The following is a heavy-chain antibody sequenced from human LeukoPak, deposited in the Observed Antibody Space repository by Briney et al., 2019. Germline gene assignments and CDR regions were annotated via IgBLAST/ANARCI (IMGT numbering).Heavy chain of an antibody. D-gene: IGHD1-26*01. V-gene: IGHV1-8*01. Sequence: ASVKVSCKASGYTFTSYDINWVRQATGQGLEWMGRMNPNTGNTGYAQKFQGRVTMTRNTSISTAYMELSSLRSEDTAVYYCARGRVGATSLFDYWGQGTLVTVSS. CDR2: MNPNTGNT. J-gene: IGHJ4*02. CDR1: GYTFTSYD. CDR3: ARGRVGATSLFDY.